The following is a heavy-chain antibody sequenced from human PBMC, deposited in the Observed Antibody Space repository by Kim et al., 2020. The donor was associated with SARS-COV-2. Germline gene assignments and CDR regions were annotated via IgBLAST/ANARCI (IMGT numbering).Heavy chain of an antibody. V-gene: IGHV3-74*01. D-gene: IGHD3-3*01. J-gene: IGHJ4*02. Sequence: GGSLRLSCAASGFTFSSYWMHWVRQAPGKGLVWVSRINSDGSSTSYADSVKGRFTITRDNAKNTLYLQMNSLRAEDTAVYYCAREDFWSGYNFDYWGQGTLVTVSS. CDR2: INSDGSST. CDR3: AREDFWSGYNFDY. CDR1: GFTFSSYW.